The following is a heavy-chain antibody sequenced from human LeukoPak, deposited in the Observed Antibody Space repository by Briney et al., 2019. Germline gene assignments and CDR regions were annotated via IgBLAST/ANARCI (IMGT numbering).Heavy chain of an antibody. CDR3: ARGPYGSGFDY. CDR2: IYYSGST. V-gene: IGHV4-59*11. D-gene: IGHD3-10*01. CDR1: GGSIGSHY. J-gene: IGHJ4*02. Sequence: PSETLSLTCTVSGGSIGSHYWTWIRQPPGKGLEWIGYIYYSGSTNYNPSLKSRVTISVDTSKNQFSLKLSSVTAADTAVYYCARGPYGSGFDYWGQGTPVTVSS.